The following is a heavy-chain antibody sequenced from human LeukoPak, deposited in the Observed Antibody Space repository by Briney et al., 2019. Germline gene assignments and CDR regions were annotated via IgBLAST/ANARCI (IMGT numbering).Heavy chain of an antibody. V-gene: IGHV3-30-3*01. CDR2: MSPDGNKK. J-gene: IGHJ3*01. Sequence: GGSLRLSCAASGFTFSDYNMHWVRQAPGKGLDWVALMSPDGNKKYYADSVKGRFTISRDNSKNTVDLQLNSLRAEDTAVYYCARAVGPFDFWGPGTIVIVSS. CDR3: ARAVGPFDF. CDR1: GFTFSDYN.